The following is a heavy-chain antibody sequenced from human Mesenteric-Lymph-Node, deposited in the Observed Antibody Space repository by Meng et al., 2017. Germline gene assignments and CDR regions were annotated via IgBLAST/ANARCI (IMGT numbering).Heavy chain of an antibody. J-gene: IGHJ5*02. CDR2: IGHSGFT. Sequence: PQLRASGSVCVWPSGAFSLTCSVLVGSLSTLGYYWGWIRQPPGKGLEWIGSIGHSGFTYYTPSLKSRVTVSIDTSRNQFSLWLTSVTAADTAVYYCVRSSAWVRTGFDPWGQGTLVTVSS. V-gene: IGHV4-39*01. D-gene: IGHD6-19*01. CDR3: VRSSAWVRTGFDP. CDR1: VGSLSTLGYY.